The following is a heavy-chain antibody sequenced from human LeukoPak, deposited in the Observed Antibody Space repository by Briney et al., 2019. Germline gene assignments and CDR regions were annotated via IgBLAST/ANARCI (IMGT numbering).Heavy chain of an antibody. D-gene: IGHD6-19*01. J-gene: IGHJ4*02. Sequence: PGGSLRLSCAASGFTFSSYAMHWVRQTPGKGLEWVAVISYDGSNKFFADSVKGRFTISRDNSKNTLYLQMNSLRAEDTAVYYCARDCRGALAGTRSYYFDSWGQGTLVTVSS. V-gene: IGHV3-30-3*01. CDR3: ARDCRGALAGTRSYYFDS. CDR1: GFTFSSYA. CDR2: ISYDGSNK.